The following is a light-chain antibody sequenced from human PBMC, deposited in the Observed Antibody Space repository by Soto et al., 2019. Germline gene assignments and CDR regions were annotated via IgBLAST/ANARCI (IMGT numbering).Light chain of an antibody. CDR1: QSVSNN. J-gene: IGKJ5*01. Sequence: EIVLTQSPGTLSLSPGERATLSCRASQSVSNNYLAWYQQKPGQAPRLLIYGASNRATGIPDRFSGSGSGTEFTLTISSLRSEDLAIYYCQQYNKWPPITFGQGTRLEIK. CDR2: GAS. CDR3: QQYNKWPPIT. V-gene: IGKV3D-15*01.